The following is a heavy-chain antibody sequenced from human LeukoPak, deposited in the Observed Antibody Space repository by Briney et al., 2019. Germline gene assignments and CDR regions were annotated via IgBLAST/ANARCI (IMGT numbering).Heavy chain of an antibody. D-gene: IGHD5-18*01. CDR2: IYYSGST. CDR1: GGSISSYY. V-gene: IGHV4-59*01. Sequence: PSETLSLTCTVSGGSISSYYWSWIRQPPGKGLEWIGHIYYSGSTNYNPSLKSRVTISVDTSKTQFSLKLSSVTAADTAVYYCARSEYSYGADAFDIWGQGTMVTVSS. J-gene: IGHJ3*02. CDR3: ARSEYSYGADAFDI.